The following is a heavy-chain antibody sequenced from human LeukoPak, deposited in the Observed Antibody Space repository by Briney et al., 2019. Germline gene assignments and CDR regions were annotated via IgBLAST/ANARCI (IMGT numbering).Heavy chain of an antibody. CDR3: VRDRPDYGGNSDAFDI. CDR1: GYTFTSYG. D-gene: IGHD4-23*01. J-gene: IGHJ3*02. CDR2: INPSGGST. V-gene: IGHV1-46*01. Sequence: GASVKVSCKASGYTFTSYGISWVRQAPGQGLEWMGIINPSGGSTSYAQKFQGRVTMTRDTSTSTVYMELSSLRSEDTAVYYCVRDRPDYGGNSDAFDIWGQGTMVTVSS.